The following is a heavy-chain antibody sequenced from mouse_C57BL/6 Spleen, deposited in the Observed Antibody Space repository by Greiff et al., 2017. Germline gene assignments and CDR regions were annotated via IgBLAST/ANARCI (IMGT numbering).Heavy chain of an antibody. Sequence: QVQLKQSGAELVRPGTSVKVSCKASGYAFTNYLIEWVKQRPGQGLEWIGVINPGSGGTNYNEKFKGKATLTADKSSSTAYMQLSSLTSEDSAVYFCARDDGISWFAYWGQGTLVTVSA. D-gene: IGHD2-3*01. CDR3: ARDDGISWFAY. CDR1: GYAFTNYL. CDR2: INPGSGGT. J-gene: IGHJ3*01. V-gene: IGHV1-54*01.